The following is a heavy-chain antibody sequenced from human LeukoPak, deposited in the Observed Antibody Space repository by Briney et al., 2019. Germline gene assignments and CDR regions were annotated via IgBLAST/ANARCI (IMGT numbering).Heavy chain of an antibody. CDR1: GFRFSNFA. CDR2: IIGSSGDT. CDR3: AKGAYDYIEMGYFDD. D-gene: IGHD5-12*01. Sequence: GGSLRLSCAASGFRFSNFAMSWVRQAPGKGLEWVSLIIGSSGDTLYADSVKGRFTISRDISKNRLYLQMNSLRAEDTALYYCAKGAYDYIEMGYFDDWGQGTLVTVSS. J-gene: IGHJ4*02. V-gene: IGHV3-23*01.